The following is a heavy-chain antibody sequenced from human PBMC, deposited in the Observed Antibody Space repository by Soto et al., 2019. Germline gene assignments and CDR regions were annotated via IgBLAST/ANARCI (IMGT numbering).Heavy chain of an antibody. D-gene: IGHD1-1*01. CDR2: INAGSGNT. CDR3: AAEMGTIIDY. J-gene: IGHJ4*02. Sequence: SVKVSCKASGYTFTSYAMHWVRQAPGQRLEWMGWINAGSGNTNYAQKFQERVTITRDMSTSTAYMELSSLRSEDTAVYYCAAEMGTIIDYWGQGTLVTVSS. V-gene: IGHV1-58*02. CDR1: GYTFTSYA.